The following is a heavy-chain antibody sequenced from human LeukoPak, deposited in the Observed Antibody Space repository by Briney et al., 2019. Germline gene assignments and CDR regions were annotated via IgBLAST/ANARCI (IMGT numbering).Heavy chain of an antibody. CDR2: IIPILGIA. CDR3: ARGYCSGGSCFSFDY. J-gene: IGHJ4*02. CDR1: GGTFSSYA. Sequence: SVKVSCKASGGTFSSYAISWVRQAPGQGLEWMGRIIPILGIANYAQKFQGRVTVTTDTSTSTVYMELSSLRSEDTAVYYCARGYCSGGSCFSFDYWGQGSLVTVSS. V-gene: IGHV1-69*04. D-gene: IGHD2-15*01.